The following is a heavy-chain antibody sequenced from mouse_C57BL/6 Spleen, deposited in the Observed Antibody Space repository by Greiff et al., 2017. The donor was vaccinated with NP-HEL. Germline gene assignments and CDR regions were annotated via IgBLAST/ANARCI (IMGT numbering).Heavy chain of an antibody. CDR1: GYTFTRYW. CDR3: ASEPFFDY. V-gene: IGHV1-53*01. J-gene: IGHJ2*01. CDR2: LHPSNGGT. Sequence: QVQLQQPGTSLFPPGASVKLSCKASGYTFTRYWLPWVQQTPGPCLSWLCHLHPSNGGTNYNEKFKSKATLTVDKSSSTAYMQLSSLTSEDSAVYYCASEPFFDYWGQGTTLTVSS.